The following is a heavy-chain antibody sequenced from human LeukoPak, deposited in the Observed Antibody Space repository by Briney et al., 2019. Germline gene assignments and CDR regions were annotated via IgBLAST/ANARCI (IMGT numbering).Heavy chain of an antibody. CDR1: GFTFSSYA. CDR3: ARDPQIHYDSSGSFDY. CDR2: ISYDGSNK. Sequence: GGSLRLSCAASGFTFSSYAMHWVRHAPGKGLEWVAVISYDGSNKYYADSVKGRFTISRDNSKNTLYLQMNSLRAEDTAVYYCARDPQIHYDSSGSFDYWGQGTLVTVSS. J-gene: IGHJ4*02. D-gene: IGHD3-22*01. V-gene: IGHV3-30-3*01.